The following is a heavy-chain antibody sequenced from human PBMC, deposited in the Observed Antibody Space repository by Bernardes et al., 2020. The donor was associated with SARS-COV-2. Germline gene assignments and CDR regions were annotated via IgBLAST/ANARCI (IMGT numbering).Heavy chain of an antibody. CDR3: AIRGSGNFYINWFDP. Sequence: SETLSLTCTVSGGSISSSDNYWAWIRQPPGKGLEWIGSSYYSGSTYYNPSLKSRVTISVDTSKTQFSLKLSSVTAADTAVYYCAIRGSGNFYINWFDPCGQGSLVTVSS. J-gene: IGHJ5*02. V-gene: IGHV4-39*01. CDR2: SYYSGST. CDR1: GGSISSSDNY. D-gene: IGHD3-10*01.